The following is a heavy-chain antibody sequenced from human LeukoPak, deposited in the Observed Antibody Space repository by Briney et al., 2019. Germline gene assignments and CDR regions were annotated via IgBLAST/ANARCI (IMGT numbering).Heavy chain of an antibody. CDR1: GFTFNSYA. V-gene: IGHV3-23*01. Sequence: GGSLRLSCAASGFTFNSYAMSWVRQAPGRGLDWVSAISASGASTYYAGSVRGRFTISRDNSKNTLYLQMNSLRAEDTAVYYCAKCEYSSSRTFHHWGQGTLVTVSS. D-gene: IGHD6-13*01. CDR2: ISASGAST. CDR3: AKCEYSSSRTFHH. J-gene: IGHJ1*01.